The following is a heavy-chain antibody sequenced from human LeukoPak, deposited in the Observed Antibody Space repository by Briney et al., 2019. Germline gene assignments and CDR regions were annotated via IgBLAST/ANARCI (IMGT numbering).Heavy chain of an antibody. J-gene: IGHJ4*02. CDR2: ISAYNGNT. CDR1: GYTFSNYA. Sequence: ASVTVSCTASGYTFSNYAINWVRQAPGQGLEWMGWISAYNGNTNYAQKLQDRVSMTTDTSTSTAYMELRSLRSDDTAVYYCARITLQNYYYDSSAYYPGDYWGQGTLVTVSS. V-gene: IGHV1-18*01. CDR3: ARITLQNYYYDSSAYYPGDY. D-gene: IGHD3-22*01.